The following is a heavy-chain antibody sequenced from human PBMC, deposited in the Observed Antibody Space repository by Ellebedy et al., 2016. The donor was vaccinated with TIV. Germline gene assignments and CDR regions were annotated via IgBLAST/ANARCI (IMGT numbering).Heavy chain of an antibody. V-gene: IGHV3-13*01. CDR2: IGTVCDT. CDR1: GFTFSNND. CDR3: ARGISRWGNAERNAFDI. Sequence: GESLKISCAASGFTFSNNDMHWVRQPTGKGLEWVSTIGTVCDTYYPGSVKGRFTISRENGKNSLYLQMNSLRAGDTAVYYCARGISRWGNAERNAFDIWGQGTMVTVSS. J-gene: IGHJ3*02. D-gene: IGHD6-13*01.